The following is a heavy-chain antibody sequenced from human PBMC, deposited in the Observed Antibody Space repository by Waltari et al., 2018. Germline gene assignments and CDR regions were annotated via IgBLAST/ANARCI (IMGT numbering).Heavy chain of an antibody. CDR1: GYSISSGYS. Sequence: QVQLQESGPGLVKPSETLSLTCAVSGYSISSGYSWGWIRQPPGKGREWIGSIYHSGSTYYNPSLKRRVTISVDTSKNQFSRKLSSVTAADTAVYYCASTQYYDYIWGSYRSHDFDYWCQGTLVTVSS. V-gene: IGHV4-38-2*01. J-gene: IGHJ4*02. D-gene: IGHD3-16*02. CDR2: IYHSGST. CDR3: ASTQYYDYIWGSYRSHDFDY.